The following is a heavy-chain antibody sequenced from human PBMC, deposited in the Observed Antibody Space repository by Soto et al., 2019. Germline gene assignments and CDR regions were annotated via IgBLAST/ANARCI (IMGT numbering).Heavy chain of an antibody. D-gene: IGHD1-1*01. CDR2: IGTAGDT. CDR3: ARGSVSGTTVHYYYYYMDV. V-gene: IGHV3-13*01. J-gene: IGHJ6*03. CDR1: GFTFSSYD. Sequence: EVQLVESGGGLVQPGGSLRLSRAASGFTFSSYDMHWVRQATGKGLEWVSAIGTAGDTYYPGSVKGRFTISRENAKNSLYLQMNSLRAGDTAVYYCARGSVSGTTVHYYYYYMDVWGKGTTVTVSS.